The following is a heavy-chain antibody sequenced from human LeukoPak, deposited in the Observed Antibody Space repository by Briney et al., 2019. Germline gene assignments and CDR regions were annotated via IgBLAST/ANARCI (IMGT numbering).Heavy chain of an antibody. CDR1: GDSISSSY. V-gene: IGHV4-59*05. J-gene: IGHJ1*01. CDR2: ISATETH. D-gene: IGHD3-10*01. CDR3: ARHVDTLIRGDSGYFQH. Sequence: TSETLSLTCTVSGDSISSSYWSWIRQPAGKGLECIGIISATETHYYSPSLRSRVTISVDTSKNQFSLKMTSVAAADTAVYYCARHVDTLIRGDSGYFQHWGQGTQVTVSS.